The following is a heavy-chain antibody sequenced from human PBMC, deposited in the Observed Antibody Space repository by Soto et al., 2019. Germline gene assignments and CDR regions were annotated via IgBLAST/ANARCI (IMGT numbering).Heavy chain of an antibody. CDR1: GFTFSSYG. D-gene: IGHD3-3*01. V-gene: IGHV3-30*18. J-gene: IGHJ4*02. Sequence: GESLKISCAASGFTFSSYGMHWVRQAPGKGLEWVAVISYDGSNKYYADSVKGRFTISRDNSKNTLYLQMNSLRAEDTAVYYCAKGRFLEWLPPGDYWGQGTLVTVSS. CDR2: ISYDGSNK. CDR3: AKGRFLEWLPPGDY.